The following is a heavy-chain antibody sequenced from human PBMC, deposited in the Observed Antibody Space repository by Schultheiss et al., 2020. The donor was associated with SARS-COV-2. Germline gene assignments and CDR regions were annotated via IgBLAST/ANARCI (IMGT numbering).Heavy chain of an antibody. J-gene: IGHJ3*02. CDR2: IIPIFGTA. Sequence: SVKVSCKASGGTFSSYAISWVRQAPGQGLEWMGGIIPIFGTANYAQKFQGRVTITADKSTSTAYMELSSLRSEDTAVYYCARAKHYSSGYAVRAFDIWGQGTMVTVSS. CDR3: ARAKHYSSGYAVRAFDI. CDR1: GGTFSSYA. D-gene: IGHD3-22*01. V-gene: IGHV1-69*06.